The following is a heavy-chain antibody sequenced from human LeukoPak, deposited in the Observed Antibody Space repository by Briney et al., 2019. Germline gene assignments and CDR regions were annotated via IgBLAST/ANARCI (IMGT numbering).Heavy chain of an antibody. J-gene: IGHJ6*03. CDR2: IIPIFGTA. Sequence: SVKVSCKASGGTFSSYAISWVRQAPGQGLEWMGGIIPIFGTANYAQKFQGRVTITADESTSTAYMELSSLRSEDTAVYYCARAKAVVGFYYYYYMDVWAKGPRSPSP. CDR1: GGTFSSYA. CDR3: ARAKAVVGFYYYYYMDV. V-gene: IGHV1-69*01. D-gene: IGHD3-22*01.